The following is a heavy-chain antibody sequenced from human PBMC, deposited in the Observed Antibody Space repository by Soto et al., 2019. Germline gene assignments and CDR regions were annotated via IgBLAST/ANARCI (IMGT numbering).Heavy chain of an antibody. J-gene: IGHJ4*02. CDR1: GGSISSGDYY. V-gene: IGHV4-30-4*01. Sequence: TVSGGSISSGDYYWSWIRQPPGKGLEWIGYIYYSGSTYYNPSLKSRVTISVDTSKNQFSLKLSSVTAADTAVYYCAREKRSGNFDYWGQGTLVTVSS. D-gene: IGHD1-1*01. CDR3: AREKRSGNFDY. CDR2: IYYSGST.